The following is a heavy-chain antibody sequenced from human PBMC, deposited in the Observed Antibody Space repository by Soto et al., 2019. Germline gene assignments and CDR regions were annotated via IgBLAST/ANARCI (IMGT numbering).Heavy chain of an antibody. CDR2: MRYSGSS. V-gene: IGHV4-31*03. D-gene: IGHD4-17*01. Sequence: QVQLQESGPGLVKPSRTLTLTCTVSGGFVDSGGYYWTWLRHLPGKGLEWIGYMRYSGSSYYNPSLGSRVTMSFDSSNNNLSLKLSSVTAAETAVYYCTIPYVDPRHFGDYGSSGRGAFDIWAQGKMVTVAS. J-gene: IGHJ3*02. CDR1: GGFVDSGGYY. CDR3: TIPYVDPRHFGDYGSSGRGAFDI.